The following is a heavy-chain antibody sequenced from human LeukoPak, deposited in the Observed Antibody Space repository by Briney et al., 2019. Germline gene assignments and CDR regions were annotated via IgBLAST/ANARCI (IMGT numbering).Heavy chain of an antibody. CDR1: GFTFSSYG. D-gene: IGHD1-26*01. Sequence: QPGGSLRLSCAASGFTFSSYGMHWVRQAPGKGLEWVAFIRYDGSNKYYADSVRGRFTISRDNSKNTLYLQMNSLRSEDTAVYYCVAWGLDFDYWGQGTLVTVPS. J-gene: IGHJ4*02. CDR2: IRYDGSNK. CDR3: VAWGLDFDY. V-gene: IGHV3-30*02.